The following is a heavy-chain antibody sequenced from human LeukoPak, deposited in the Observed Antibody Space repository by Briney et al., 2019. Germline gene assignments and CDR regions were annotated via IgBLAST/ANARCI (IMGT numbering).Heavy chain of an antibody. CDR3: ARAGYSSGWYGWFDP. Sequence: SETLSLTCTVSGGSISSYYWSWIQQPPGKGLEWIGYFYNSGSTNYNPSLKSRVTTSVDTSKNQFSLKLSAVTAADTAIYYCARAGYSSGWYGWFDPWGQGTLVTVSS. J-gene: IGHJ5*02. V-gene: IGHV4-59*08. D-gene: IGHD6-19*01. CDR1: GGSISSYY. CDR2: FYNSGST.